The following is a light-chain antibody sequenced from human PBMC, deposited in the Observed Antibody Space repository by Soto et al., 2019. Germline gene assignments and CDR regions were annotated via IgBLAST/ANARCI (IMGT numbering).Light chain of an antibody. CDR3: SSYTSSSTVVV. Sequence: QSASVSGSPGQSITISCTGTSSDVGGYNYVSWYQQHPGKAPKLMIYEVSYRPSGISNRFSGSKSGNTASLTISGLQAEDEADYYCSSYTSSSTVVVIGGGTKLTVL. CDR1: SSDVGGYNY. J-gene: IGLJ2*01. V-gene: IGLV2-14*01. CDR2: EVS.